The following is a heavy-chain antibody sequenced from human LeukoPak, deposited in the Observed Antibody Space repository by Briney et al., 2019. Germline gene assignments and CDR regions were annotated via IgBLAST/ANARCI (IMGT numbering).Heavy chain of an antibody. D-gene: IGHD3-3*01. CDR2: ISSNGGST. V-gene: IGHV3-64*01. CDR3: ARSSLESPVVAYYDFWSGYLDY. Sequence: GGFLRLSCAASGFTFSSYAMHWVRQAPGKGLEYVSAISSNGGSTYYANSVKGRFTISRDNSKNTLYLQMGSLRAEDMAVYYCARSSLESPVVAYYDFWSGYLDYWGQGTLVTVSS. J-gene: IGHJ4*02. CDR1: GFTFSSYA.